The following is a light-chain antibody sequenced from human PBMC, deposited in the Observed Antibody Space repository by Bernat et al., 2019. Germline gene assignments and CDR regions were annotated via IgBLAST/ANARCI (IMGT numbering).Light chain of an antibody. CDR2: EVT. CDR3: SSYAGSNNYV. CDR1: SSDVGGYNY. Sequence: QSALTQPPSASGSPGQSVTIPCTGTSSDVGGYNYVSWSQQHPGKAPKLMISEVTKRPSGVPDRFSGSKSGSTASLTVSGLQAEDEADYYCSSYAGSNNYVFGTGTKVTVL. J-gene: IGLJ1*01. V-gene: IGLV2-8*01.